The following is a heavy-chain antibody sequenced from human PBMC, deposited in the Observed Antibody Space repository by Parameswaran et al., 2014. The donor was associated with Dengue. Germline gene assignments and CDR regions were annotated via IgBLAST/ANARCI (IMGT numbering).Heavy chain of an antibody. CDR2: ISYDGSNK. CDR3: AKDLSEWELLSDNAIDY. D-gene: IGHD1-26*01. Sequence: VRQMPGKGLEWVAVISYDGSNKYYADSVKGRFTISRDNSKNTLYLQMNSLRAEDTAVYYCAKDLSEWELLSDNAIDYWGQGTLVTVSS. J-gene: IGHJ4*02. V-gene: IGHV3-30*18.